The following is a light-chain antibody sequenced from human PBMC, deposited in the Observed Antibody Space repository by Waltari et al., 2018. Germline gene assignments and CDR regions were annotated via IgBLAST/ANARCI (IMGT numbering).Light chain of an antibody. V-gene: IGLV3-19*01. Sequence: SSELTQDPAVSVAMGQTVRITCQGDSLRSYYASWYQQRPGQAPILVIYDKNNRPSWVPDRVSGSSSHNTGSLTITGAQAEDEASYYCHSRDASGVAGSFGVGTKLTVL. CDR1: SLRSYY. J-gene: IGLJ2*01. CDR2: DKN. CDR3: HSRDASGVAGS.